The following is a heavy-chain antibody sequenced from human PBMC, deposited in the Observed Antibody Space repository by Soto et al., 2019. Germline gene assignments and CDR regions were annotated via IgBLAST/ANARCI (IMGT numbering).Heavy chain of an antibody. CDR3: ARDGITYYDFWSGPPTYYMDV. Sequence: GSLRLSCAASGFTVSSNYMSWVRQAPGKGLEWVSVIYSGGSTYYADSVKGRFTISRDNSKNTLYLQMNSLRAEDTAVYYCARDGITYYDFWSGPPTYYMDVWGKGTTVTVSS. CDR1: GFTVSSNY. CDR2: IYSGGST. J-gene: IGHJ6*03. D-gene: IGHD3-3*01. V-gene: IGHV3-66*01.